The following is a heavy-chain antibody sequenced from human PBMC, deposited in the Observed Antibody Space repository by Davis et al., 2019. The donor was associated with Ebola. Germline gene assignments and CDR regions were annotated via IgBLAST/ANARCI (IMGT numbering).Heavy chain of an antibody. CDR3: AREVEMAVGGCDY. Sequence: SVKVSCKASGGTFSSYAISWVRQAPGQGLEWMGGIIPIFGTANYAQKFQGRVTITADKSTSTAYMELSSLRSEDTAVYYCAREVEMAVGGCDYWGQGTLVTVSS. CDR1: GGTFSSYA. D-gene: IGHD5-24*01. J-gene: IGHJ4*02. V-gene: IGHV1-69*06. CDR2: IIPIFGTA.